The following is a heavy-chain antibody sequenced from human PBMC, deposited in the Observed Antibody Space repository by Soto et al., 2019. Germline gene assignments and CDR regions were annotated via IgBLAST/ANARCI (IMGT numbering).Heavy chain of an antibody. CDR1: GYIFSNYG. J-gene: IGHJ1*01. CDR2: ISTYNANT. Sequence: GASVKVSCMAFGYIFSNYGISWVRQAPGQGLAWMGWISTYNANTYYAQKFQGRVTMTTDTSTSTAYMELRSLRSDDTAVFYGARERDGSSWSSAELLQYWGQGTLVTVSS. V-gene: IGHV1-18*01. D-gene: IGHD6-13*01. CDR3: ARERDGSSWSSAELLQY.